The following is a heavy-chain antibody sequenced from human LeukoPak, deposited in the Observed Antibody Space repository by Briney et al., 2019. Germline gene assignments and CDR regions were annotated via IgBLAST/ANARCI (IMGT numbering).Heavy chain of an antibody. CDR3: AKRGRGKVGADDY. CDR1: GFTFSSYA. D-gene: IGHD1-26*01. V-gene: IGHV3-23*01. J-gene: IGHJ4*02. CDR2: ISGSGGST. Sequence: TGGSLRLSCAASGFTFSSYAMSWVRQAPGKGLEWVSSISGSGGSTYYADSVKGRFTISRDNSKNTLYLQMNSLRAEDTAVYYCAKRGRGKVGADDYWGQGTLVTVSS.